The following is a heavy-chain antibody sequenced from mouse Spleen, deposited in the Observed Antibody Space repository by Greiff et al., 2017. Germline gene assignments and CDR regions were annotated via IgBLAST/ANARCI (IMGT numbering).Heavy chain of an antibody. CDR2: ISGGGSYT. Sequence: EVKLVESGGGLVKPGGSLKLSCAASGFTFSSYGMSWVRQTPEKRLEWVATISGGGSYTYYPDSVKGRFTISRDNAKNNLYLQMSSLRSEDTALYYCARPVTTVAWFAYWGQGTLVTVSA. J-gene: IGHJ3*01. CDR3: ARPVTTVAWFAY. D-gene: IGHD1-1*01. V-gene: IGHV5-9-2*01. CDR1: GFTFSSYG.